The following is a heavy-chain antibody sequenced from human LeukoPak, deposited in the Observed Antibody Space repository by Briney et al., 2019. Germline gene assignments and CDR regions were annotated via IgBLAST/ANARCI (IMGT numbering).Heavy chain of an antibody. J-gene: IGHJ6*02. CDR3: ARWDYYYYYGMDV. CDR1: GFTVSSNY. CDR2: IYSGGST. D-gene: IGHD1-26*01. V-gene: IGHV3-53*01. Sequence: GGSLRLSCAASGFTVSSNYMSWVRQAPGKGLEWVSVIYSGGSTYYADSVKGRFTISRDNSKSTLYLQMNSLRAEGTAVYYCARWDYYYYYGMDVWGQGTTVTVSS.